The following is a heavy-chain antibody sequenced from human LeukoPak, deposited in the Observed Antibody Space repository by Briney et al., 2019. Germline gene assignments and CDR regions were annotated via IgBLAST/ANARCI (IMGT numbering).Heavy chain of an antibody. J-gene: IGHJ4*02. D-gene: IGHD2-8*01. V-gene: IGHV4-39*07. Sequence: PSETLSLTCTVSGGSIISSSYYWGWIRQPPGKGLEWIGSIYYSGSTYYNPSLKSRVTISVDTSKNQFSLKLSSVTAADTAVYYCARGSMVYAIPFDYWGQGTLVTVSS. CDR3: ARGSMVYAIPFDY. CDR1: GGSIISSSYY. CDR2: IYYSGST.